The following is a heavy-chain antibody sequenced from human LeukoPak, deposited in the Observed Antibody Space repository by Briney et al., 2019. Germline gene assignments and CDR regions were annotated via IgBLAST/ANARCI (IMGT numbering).Heavy chain of an antibody. Sequence: PGGSLRLSCAASGFTFDDYGMSWVRQAPGKGLEWVSGINWNGGSTGYADSVRGRFTISRDNAKNSLYLQMNSLRAEDTALYYCARGYRSGEYFDYWGQGTLVTVSS. CDR1: GFTFDDYG. V-gene: IGHV3-20*04. D-gene: IGHD3-16*01. CDR3: ARGYRSGEYFDY. J-gene: IGHJ4*02. CDR2: INWNGGST.